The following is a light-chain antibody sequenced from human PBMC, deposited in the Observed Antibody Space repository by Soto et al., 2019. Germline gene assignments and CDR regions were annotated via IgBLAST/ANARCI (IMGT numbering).Light chain of an antibody. CDR2: GAS. J-gene: IGKJ4*01. V-gene: IGKV3D-15*01. CDR1: QSVRDRY. CDR3: QQYNNWPLT. Sequence: EIVLTQSPGTLSLSPGERATLSCRASQSVRDRYLAWYQQKPGQAPSLLIYGASTRATGIPARFSGSGSGTEFTLTISSLLSEDFAVYSCQQYNNWPLTFGGGTKVDIK.